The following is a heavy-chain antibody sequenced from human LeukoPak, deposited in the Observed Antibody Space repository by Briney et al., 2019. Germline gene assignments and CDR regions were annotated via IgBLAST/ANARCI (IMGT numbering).Heavy chain of an antibody. D-gene: IGHD6-13*01. CDR2: ITPSGDST. CDR3: AREAGAAGASGFDD. Sequence: ASVKVSCKASGYTLNMHWVLQAPGQGLEWMGIITPSGDSTSYAQKFQGRVTMTRDTSTSTVYMELSNLRSEDTAVYYCAREAGAAGASGFDDWGQGSLVTVSS. V-gene: IGHV1-46*01. CDR1: GYTLN. J-gene: IGHJ4*02.